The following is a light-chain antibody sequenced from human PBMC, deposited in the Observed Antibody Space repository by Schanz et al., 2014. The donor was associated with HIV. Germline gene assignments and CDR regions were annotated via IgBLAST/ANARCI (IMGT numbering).Light chain of an antibody. Sequence: QSALTQPPSASGSPGQSVTISCTGTSSDVGGYNFVSWFQQHPGKAPKLMIYEVTKRPSGVPARFSGSKSGNTASLTVSAVQPEDEADYYCSSYAGSNFYVFGTGTKLTVL. CDR3: SSYAGSNFYV. V-gene: IGLV2-8*01. J-gene: IGLJ1*01. CDR2: EVT. CDR1: SSDVGGYNF.